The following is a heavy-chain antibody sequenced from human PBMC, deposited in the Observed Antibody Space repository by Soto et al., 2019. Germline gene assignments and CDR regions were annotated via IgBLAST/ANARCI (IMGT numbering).Heavy chain of an antibody. J-gene: IGHJ4*02. Sequence: PSETLSLTCTVSGGSISSGDYYWSWIRQPPGKGLEWIGYIYYSGSTYYNPSLKSRVTISVDTSKNQFSLKLSLFTAADTDVYYWARGDTAMVIIDYWGQGTLVNVSS. D-gene: IGHD5-18*01. V-gene: IGHV4-30-4*01. CDR3: ARGDTAMVIIDY. CDR2: IYYSGST. CDR1: GGSISSGDYY.